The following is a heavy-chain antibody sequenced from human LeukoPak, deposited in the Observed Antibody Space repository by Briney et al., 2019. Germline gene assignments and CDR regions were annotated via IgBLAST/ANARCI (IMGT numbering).Heavy chain of an antibody. V-gene: IGHV5-51*01. Sequence: GEPLKISCKGLGYSFSNYWSAWVRQMPGKGLEWMGIIYPGGSETRYDPSFQGQVTISADVSTSTAYLQWSSLRASDTAMYYCARASRDGYNQNFDHWGQGTLVTVSS. CDR2: IYPGGSET. CDR1: GYSFSNYW. D-gene: IGHD5-24*01. J-gene: IGHJ4*02. CDR3: ARASRDGYNQNFDH.